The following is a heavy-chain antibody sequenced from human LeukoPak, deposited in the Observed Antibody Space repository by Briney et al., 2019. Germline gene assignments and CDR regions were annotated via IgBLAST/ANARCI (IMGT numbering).Heavy chain of an antibody. CDR3: ARDADYDFWSGYSKGWFDP. V-gene: IGHV3-7*01. CDR2: TKQDGSEK. CDR1: GFTFSSYW. Sequence: GGSLRLSCAASGFTFSSYWMSWVRQAPGKGLEWVANTKQDGSEKYYVDSVKGRFTISRDNAKNSLYLQMNSLRAEDTAVYYCARDADYDFWSGYSKGWFDPWGQGTLVTVSS. J-gene: IGHJ5*02. D-gene: IGHD3-3*01.